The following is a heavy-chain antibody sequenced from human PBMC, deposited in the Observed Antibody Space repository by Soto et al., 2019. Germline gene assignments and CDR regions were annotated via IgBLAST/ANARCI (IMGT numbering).Heavy chain of an antibody. CDR3: ARAPSITGTDSPFDY. J-gene: IGHJ4*02. CDR1: GFTFITYG. D-gene: IGHD1-20*01. V-gene: IGHV3-33*01. CDR2: IWSDGSDR. Sequence: GGSLRLSCAASGFTFITYGMNWARQAPGKGLEWVAVIWSDGSDRYYADSVKGRFTISRDNSKNTLYLQMNNVRAEDTAMYYCARAPSITGTDSPFDYWGQGTLVTVSS.